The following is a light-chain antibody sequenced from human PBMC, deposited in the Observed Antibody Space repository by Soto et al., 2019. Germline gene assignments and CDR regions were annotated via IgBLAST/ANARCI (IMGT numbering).Light chain of an antibody. J-gene: IGLJ1*01. CDR3: QSYDSSLSGYV. CDR2: GNS. V-gene: IGLV1-40*01. CDR1: SSNIGAGYD. Sequence: QSALTQPPSVSGAPGQRVTISCTGSSSNIGAGYDVHWYQQLPGTAPKLLIYGNSNRPSGVPDRFSGSKSGTSASLAITGLQPEDQADYDCQSYDSSLSGYVFGTGTKVTVL.